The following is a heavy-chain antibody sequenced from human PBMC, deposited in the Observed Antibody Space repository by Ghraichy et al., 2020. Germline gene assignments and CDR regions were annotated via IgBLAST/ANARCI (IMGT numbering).Heavy chain of an antibody. CDR1: DFIFNHYG. D-gene: IGHD3-3*01. J-gene: IGHJ6*02. CDR3: AKGAYFDFYGLDV. V-gene: IGHV3-30*18. CDR2: LSYDGSGQ. Sequence: GGSLRLSCAASDFIFNHYGMHWVHQAPGKEPEWVAALSYDGSGQSYADSVTGRFTISRDNSNNTLYLQMNSLGTEDTAIYYCAKGAYFDFYGLDVWGQGTTVTVSS.